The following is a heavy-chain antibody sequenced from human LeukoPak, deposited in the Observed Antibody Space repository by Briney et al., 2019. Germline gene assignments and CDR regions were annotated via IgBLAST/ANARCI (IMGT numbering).Heavy chain of an antibody. Sequence: SETLSLTCAVYGGSFSGYYWTWIRQPPGEGLEWIGEINHSGGTNYNPSLKSRVTISVDTSKNQFSLKLNSVTAADTAVYYCARGKRTYSYGLFDPWGQGTLVTVSS. V-gene: IGHV4-34*01. CDR1: GGSFSGYY. D-gene: IGHD5-18*01. J-gene: IGHJ5*02. CDR2: INHSGGT. CDR3: ARGKRTYSYGLFDP.